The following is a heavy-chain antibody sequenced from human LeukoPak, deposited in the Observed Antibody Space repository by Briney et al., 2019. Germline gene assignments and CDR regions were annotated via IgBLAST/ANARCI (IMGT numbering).Heavy chain of an antibody. J-gene: IGHJ6*02. CDR3: AKERSAEYYHGMDV. V-gene: IGHV3-9*01. CDR1: GFTFDDYA. Sequence: GGSLRLSCAASGFTFDDYAMHWVRQAPGKGLGWVSAISRTSGNLGYADSVKGRFTISRDNAKNSLYLQMNSLRPEDTALYYCAKERSAEYYHGMDVWGQGTMVTVSS. D-gene: IGHD3-3*01. CDR2: ISRTSGNL.